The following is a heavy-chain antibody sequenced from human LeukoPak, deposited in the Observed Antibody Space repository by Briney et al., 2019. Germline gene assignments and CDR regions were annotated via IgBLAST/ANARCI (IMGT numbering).Heavy chain of an antibody. D-gene: IGHD3-3*01. V-gene: IGHV3-49*04. CDR2: IRSKVYGGTT. J-gene: IGHJ3*02. Sequence: GRSLRLSCTASGFTFGDYAMSWVRQAPGKGLEWVGFIRSKVYGGTTEYAASEKVRFTISRDDSKSIAYLQMTSLKTEDAGVYYCTRFTIVGVVDAFDIWGQGTMVTVSS. CDR1: GFTFGDYA. CDR3: TRFTIVGVVDAFDI.